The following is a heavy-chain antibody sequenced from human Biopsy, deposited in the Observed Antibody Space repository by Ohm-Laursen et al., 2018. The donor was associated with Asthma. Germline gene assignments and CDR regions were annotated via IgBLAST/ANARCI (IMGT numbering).Heavy chain of an antibody. CDR2: IAYDGSKK. CDR3: PKDVFPGWEVRRGPDY. V-gene: IGHV3-30*18. D-gene: IGHD1-26*01. CDR1: GFTVSTNG. Sequence: SLRLSCSASGFTVSTNGMSWVRQAPGKGLEWVAVIAYDGSKKYYADSVKGRFTISRDNSKNTMYLEMNSLRAEDTAVYYCPKDVFPGWEVRRGPDYWGQGTLVTVSA. J-gene: IGHJ4*02.